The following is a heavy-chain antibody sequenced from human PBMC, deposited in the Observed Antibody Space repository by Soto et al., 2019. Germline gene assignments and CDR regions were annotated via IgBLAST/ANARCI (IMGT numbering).Heavy chain of an antibody. CDR2: ISYDGSNK. Sequence: GGSLRLSCAASGFTFSSYGMHWVRQAPGKGLEWVAVISYDGSNKYYADSVKGRFTISRDNSKNTLYLQMNSLRAEDTAVYYCAKDGLSSTWGLCWGQGTLVTVSS. V-gene: IGHV3-30*18. J-gene: IGHJ4*02. CDR3: AKDGLSSTWGLC. D-gene: IGHD6-6*01. CDR1: GFTFSSYG.